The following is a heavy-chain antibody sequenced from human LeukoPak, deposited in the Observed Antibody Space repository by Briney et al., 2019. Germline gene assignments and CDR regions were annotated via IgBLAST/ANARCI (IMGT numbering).Heavy chain of an antibody. CDR3: ARGGAARLHFQN. J-gene: IGHJ1*01. V-gene: IGHV4-59*01. D-gene: IGHD6-6*01. CDR2: IYHSGST. Sequence: SETLSLTCAVYGGSFSGYYWNWIRQPPGKGLEWIGYIYHSGSTNYNPSLQSRVTISVDTSKNQFSLNLNSVTAADTAVYYCARGGAARLHFQNWGQGTQVTVSS. CDR1: GGSFSGYY.